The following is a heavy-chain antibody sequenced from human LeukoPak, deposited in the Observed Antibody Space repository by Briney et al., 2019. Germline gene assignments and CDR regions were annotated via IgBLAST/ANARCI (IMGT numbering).Heavy chain of an antibody. CDR3: ARDSSEFRNLIPH. V-gene: IGHV1-69*01. CDR2: IIPIFGTA. Sequence: SVKVSCKASGGTFSSYAISWVRQAPGQGLEWMGGIIPIFGTANYAQKFQGRVTITADESTSTAYMELSSLRSEDTAVYYCARDSSEFRNLIPHWGQGTLVTVSS. CDR1: GGTFSSYA. J-gene: IGHJ1*01. D-gene: IGHD1-14*01.